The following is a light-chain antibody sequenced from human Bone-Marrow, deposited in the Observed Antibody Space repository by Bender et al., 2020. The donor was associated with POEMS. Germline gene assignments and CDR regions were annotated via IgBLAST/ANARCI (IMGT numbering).Light chain of an antibody. CDR3: YSVTDNNLGV. CDR2: KDN. J-gene: IGLJ3*02. V-gene: IGLV3-27*01. CDR1: VLTRKY. Sequence: SYGLTQPSSVSVSPGQTARITCSGDVLTRKYTRWFQQKPGQAPVMVIYKDNKRPSGIPERFSGSSSGTTVTLTISGAQVEDEGDYYCYSVTDNNLGVFGGGTKLTVL.